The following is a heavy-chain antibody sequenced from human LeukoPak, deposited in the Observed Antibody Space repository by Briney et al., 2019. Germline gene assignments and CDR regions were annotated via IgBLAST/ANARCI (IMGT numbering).Heavy chain of an antibody. CDR1: GFTFDGFG. J-gene: IGHJ2*01. V-gene: IGHV3-20*04. CDR3: AKTSTSYCAGDCLPGYFDL. CDR2: INWNSEST. D-gene: IGHD2-21*02. Sequence: GGSLRLSCAASGFTFDGFGMSWVRQGPGKGLEWVSGINWNSESTGYADSVKGRFTISRDNAKKSLHLQMNSLRAEDMALYYCAKTSTSYCAGDCLPGYFDLWGRGTLVTVSS.